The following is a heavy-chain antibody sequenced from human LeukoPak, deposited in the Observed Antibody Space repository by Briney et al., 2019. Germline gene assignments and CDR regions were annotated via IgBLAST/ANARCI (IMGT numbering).Heavy chain of an antibody. CDR3: ARDSPDGSGTYYNDSPDY. CDR2: INPKNGGT. CDR1: GYTFIDFY. D-gene: IGHD3-10*01. Sequence: ASVKVSCKASGYTFIDFYMHWVRQAPGQGLEWMGWINPKNGGTNYAQKFQGRVTTTRDTSISTAYMELSRLRSDDTAAYYCARDSPDGSGTYYNDSPDYWGQGTLVTVSS. J-gene: IGHJ4*02. V-gene: IGHV1-2*02.